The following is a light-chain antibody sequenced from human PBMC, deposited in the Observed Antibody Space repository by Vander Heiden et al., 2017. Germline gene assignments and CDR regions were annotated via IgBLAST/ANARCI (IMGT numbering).Light chain of an antibody. Sequence: DIQMSQSPFCLSASVGDRVTITCRAGQSISTYLNWYQHKSGKAPKLLIYAASSLQSGVPSRFSGSGSGTDFTLTISSLQPEEFATYYCQQSYSTLLSFGGGTKVEIK. V-gene: IGKV1-39*01. CDR1: QSISTY. J-gene: IGKJ4*01. CDR2: AAS. CDR3: QQSYSTLLS.